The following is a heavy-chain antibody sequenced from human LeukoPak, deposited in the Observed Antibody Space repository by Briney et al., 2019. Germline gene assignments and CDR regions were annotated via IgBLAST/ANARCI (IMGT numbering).Heavy chain of an antibody. J-gene: IGHJ4*02. Sequence: PGGSLRLSCAASGFTFSSYGMHWVRQAPGKGLEWVAFILYDGSNKYYADSVKGRFTISRDNAKNSLYLQMNSLRAEDTAVYYCARDLTDYGGNPHSWGQGTLVTVSS. CDR2: ILYDGSNK. CDR3: ARDLTDYGGNPHS. D-gene: IGHD4-23*01. CDR1: GFTFSSYG. V-gene: IGHV3-30*02.